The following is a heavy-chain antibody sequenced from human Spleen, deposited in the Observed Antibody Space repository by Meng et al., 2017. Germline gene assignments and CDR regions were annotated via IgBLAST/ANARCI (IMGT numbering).Heavy chain of an antibody. CDR3: ARDNAAGTTTMED. CDR2: INPNSGGT. D-gene: IGHD6-13*01. Sequence: ASVKVSCKASGYTFTGYYMHWVRQAPGQGLEWMGRINPNSGGTNSAQKFQGRVTMTRDTSINTAYMELSGLRFDDTAVYYCARDNAAGTTTMEDWGQGTLVTVSS. V-gene: IGHV1-2*06. CDR1: GYTFTGYY. J-gene: IGHJ4*02.